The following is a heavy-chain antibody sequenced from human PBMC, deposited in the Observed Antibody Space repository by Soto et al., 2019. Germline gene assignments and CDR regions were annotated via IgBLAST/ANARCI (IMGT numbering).Heavy chain of an antibody. J-gene: IGHJ6*01. CDR2: INPSRGST. CDR3: AGGSFADPMDV. V-gene: IGHV1-46*01. CDR1: GYTFTSYY. D-gene: IGHD1-1*01. Sequence: ASVQGSCDASGYTFTSYYMHWVRQAPGQGLEWMGIINPSRGSTSYAQKFQDRVTMTRHTSTSTVYMELSSLRSEDTAVYYCAGGSFADPMDVWRQGTTVTV.